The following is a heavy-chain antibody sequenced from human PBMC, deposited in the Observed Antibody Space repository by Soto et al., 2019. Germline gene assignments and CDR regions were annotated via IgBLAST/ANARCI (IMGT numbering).Heavy chain of an antibody. V-gene: IGHV4-30-2*01. D-gene: IGHD5-18*01. CDR1: GGSISSGGYP. J-gene: IGHJ5*02. CDR3: ARDRGIQLRGYNWFDP. Sequence: SETLSLTCTVSGGSISSGGYPWMWIRQPPGKGLEWIGYIYHSGTTYYNPSLKNRVTISVDTSKNQFSLKMSSVTAADTAVYYCARDRGIQLRGYNWFDPWGQGTLVTVSS. CDR2: IYHSGTT.